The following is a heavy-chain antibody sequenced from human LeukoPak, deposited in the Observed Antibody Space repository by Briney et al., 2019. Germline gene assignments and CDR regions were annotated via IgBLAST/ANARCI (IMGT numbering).Heavy chain of an antibody. CDR3: SKGDDRYGFDY. V-gene: IGHV3-43*01. J-gene: IGHJ4*02. CDR1: GFTFEDFT. D-gene: IGHD5-18*01. CDR2: ITWDGQNI. Sequence: GGSLRLSCAASGFTFEDFTMHWVRQAPGKALEWVSLITWDGQNIEYQDSVKGRFTISRDNSENSLYLQMKSLKTEDTALYFCSKGDDRYGFDYWGQGTLVTVPS.